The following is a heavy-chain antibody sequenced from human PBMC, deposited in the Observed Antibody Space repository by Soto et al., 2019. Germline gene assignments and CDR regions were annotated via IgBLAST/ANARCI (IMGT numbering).Heavy chain of an antibody. CDR2: IIPIFGTA. D-gene: IGHD3-22*01. V-gene: IGHV1-69*13. CDR1: GYTFTSYG. J-gene: IGHJ4*02. Sequence: QVQLVQSGTEVKKPGASVKVSCKASGYTFTSYGVHWVRQAPGQRLEWMGGIIPIFGTANHAQKFQGRVTIIADESTSTAYMELSSLRSEDTAIYYCARRWGYDSSDYYYAYWGQGTLVIVSS. CDR3: ARRWGYDSSDYYYAY.